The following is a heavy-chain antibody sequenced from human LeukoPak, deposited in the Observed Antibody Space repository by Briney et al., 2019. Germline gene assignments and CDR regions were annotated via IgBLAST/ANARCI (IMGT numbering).Heavy chain of an antibody. CDR1: GGTFSSYA. Sequence: ASVKVSCKASGGTFSSYAISWVRQAPGQGLEWMGRIIPILGIANYAQKFQGRVTITADKSTSTAYMELSSLRSEDTAVYYCARGGYCSSTSCYDAPGDWFDPWGQGTLVTVSS. CDR2: IIPILGIA. CDR3: ARGGYCSSTSCYDAPGDWFDP. J-gene: IGHJ5*02. V-gene: IGHV1-69*04. D-gene: IGHD2-2*01.